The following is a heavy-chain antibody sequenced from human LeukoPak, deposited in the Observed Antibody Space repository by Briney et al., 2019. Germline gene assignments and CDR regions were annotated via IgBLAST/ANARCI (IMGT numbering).Heavy chain of an antibody. J-gene: IGHJ4*02. Sequence: GGSLRLSCAASGFTFSTYAMSWVRQAPGKGLEWVSGISVSGGRTDCADSVKGRFTISRDNSKNTLYLQMNSLRAEDTAVYYCAKRGPGYDKSTYPPHYFDYWGQGTLVTVSS. CDR3: AKRGPGYDKSTYPPHYFDY. CDR2: ISVSGGRT. CDR1: GFTFSTYA. V-gene: IGHV3-23*01. D-gene: IGHD3-22*01.